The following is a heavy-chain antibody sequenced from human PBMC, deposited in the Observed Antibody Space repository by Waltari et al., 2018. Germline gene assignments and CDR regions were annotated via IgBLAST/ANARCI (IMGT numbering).Heavy chain of an antibody. D-gene: IGHD1-7*01. Sequence: EVQLVESGGGLVQPGGSLSLSCAASGFTVRGSWISWVRQAPGKGLEWVANIKQDGSEKYYVDSVKGRFTISRDNAKNSLYLQMNSLRAEDTAVYYCASLTGTSFYWGQGTLVTVSS. CDR2: IKQDGSEK. V-gene: IGHV3-7*01. CDR1: GFTVRGSW. CDR3: ASLTGTSFY. J-gene: IGHJ4*02.